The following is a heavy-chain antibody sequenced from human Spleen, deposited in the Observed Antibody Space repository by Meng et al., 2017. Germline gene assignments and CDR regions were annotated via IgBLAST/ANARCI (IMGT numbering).Heavy chain of an antibody. V-gene: IGHV4-39*01. D-gene: IGHD3-22*01. Sequence: QLQLQESGPGLVKPSETLSLTCTVSAGSLSTTSYFWAWIRQPPGKGLEWIAVMYYSGNTYYNPSLRSRVTISVDTSKNQFSLNLSSVTAADTAMYYCAGLPRDSSAGNWFDPWGQGTLVTVSS. J-gene: IGHJ5*02. CDR3: AGLPRDSSAGNWFDP. CDR1: AGSLSTTSYF. CDR2: MYYSGNT.